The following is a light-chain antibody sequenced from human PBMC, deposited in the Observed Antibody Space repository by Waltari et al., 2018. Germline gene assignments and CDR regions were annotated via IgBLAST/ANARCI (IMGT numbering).Light chain of an antibody. CDR3: QQTYTTPT. J-gene: IGKJ2*01. V-gene: IGKV1-39*01. CDR1: QNIASY. Sequence: DIQMTQSPSSLSASVGDKVTITCRASQNIASYLNWYQQKPGEAPKLLIHAASSLQSGVPSRFSGSGSGTDFTLTISSLQPEDFATYSCQQTYTTPTFGQGTKLDI. CDR2: AAS.